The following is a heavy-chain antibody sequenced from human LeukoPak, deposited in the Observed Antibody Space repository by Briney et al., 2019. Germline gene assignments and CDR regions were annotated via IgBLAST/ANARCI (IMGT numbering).Heavy chain of an antibody. CDR3: ARERRSSSWYDGTVFDY. CDR2: ISSSGSTI. CDR1: GFTFSDYY. D-gene: IGHD6-13*01. V-gene: IGHV3-11*04. J-gene: IGHJ4*02. Sequence: KPGGSLRLSCAASGFTFSDYYMSWIRQAPGKGLEWVSYISSSGSTIYYADSVKGRFTISRDNAKNSLYLQMNSLRAEDTAVYYCARERRSSSWYDGTVFDYWGQGTLVTVSS.